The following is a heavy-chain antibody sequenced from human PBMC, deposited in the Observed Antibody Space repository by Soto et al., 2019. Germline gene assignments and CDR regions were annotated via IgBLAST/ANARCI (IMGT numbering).Heavy chain of an antibody. CDR2: ISSNGGST. D-gene: IGHD3-3*01. V-gene: IGHV3-64*01. Sequence: GGSLRLSCAASGFTFSSYAMHWVRQAPGKGLEYVPAISSNGGSTYYANSVKGRFTISRDNSKNTLYLQMGSLRAEDMAVYYCASTIFGVVTSSGGYYYYMDVWGKGTTVTVSS. CDR3: ASTIFGVVTSSGGYYYYMDV. J-gene: IGHJ6*03. CDR1: GFTFSSYA.